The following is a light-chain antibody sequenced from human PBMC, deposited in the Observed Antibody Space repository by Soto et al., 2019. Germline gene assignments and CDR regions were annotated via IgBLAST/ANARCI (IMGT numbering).Light chain of an antibody. CDR2: DAS. Sequence: QTNLFFSQWAKATLSCSVSQNVTRYFARYQQKSGQVPSILICDASNRATGFPARFSGSGSGTDFSLTISSLEPEDFAVYWCELWRILLCWFGEGTKVDI. J-gene: IGKJ1*01. CDR3: ELWRILLCW. CDR1: QNVTRY. V-gene: IGKV3-11*01.